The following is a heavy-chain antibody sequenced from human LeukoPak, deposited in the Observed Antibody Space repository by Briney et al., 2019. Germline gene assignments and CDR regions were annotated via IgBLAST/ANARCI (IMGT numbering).Heavy chain of an antibody. Sequence: PSETLSLTCAVYGGSFSGYYWSWIRQPPGKGLEWIGEIIHSGSTNYNPSLKSRVTISVDTSKNQFSLKLSSVTAADTAVYYCARDPYSGSYGADYYYYMDVWGKGTTVTISS. V-gene: IGHV4-34*12. CDR1: GGSFSGYY. D-gene: IGHD1-26*01. J-gene: IGHJ6*03. CDR2: IIHSGST. CDR3: ARDPYSGSYGADYYYYMDV.